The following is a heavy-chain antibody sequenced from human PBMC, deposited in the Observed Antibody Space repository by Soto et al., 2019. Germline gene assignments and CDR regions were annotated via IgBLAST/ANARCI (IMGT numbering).Heavy chain of an antibody. D-gene: IGHD6-19*01. CDR1: GGSISSSHF. CDR3: ARSFGWYAIDY. Sequence: QVLLQESGPGLVQPSGTLSLSCAVSGGSISSSHFWGWVRQPPGKGLEWVGDISHSGSVNYNPSLKSRVTISIDKSKNQFSLKLNSVTAADTAVYYCARSFGWYAIDYWGQGNLVIVSS. CDR2: ISHSGSV. J-gene: IGHJ4*02. V-gene: IGHV4-4*02.